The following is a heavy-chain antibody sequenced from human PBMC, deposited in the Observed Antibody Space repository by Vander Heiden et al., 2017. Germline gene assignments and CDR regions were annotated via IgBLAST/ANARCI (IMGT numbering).Heavy chain of an antibody. CDR2: INWNGGST. Sequence: EVQLVESGGGVLRPGGSLSLSCAASGFTFDDYGMSWVRQAPGKGLEWVSGINWNGGSTGYADSVKGRFTISRDNAKNSLYLQMNSLRAEDTALYYCARGGRYYYDSSGSTDFDYWGQGTLVTVSS. J-gene: IGHJ4*02. D-gene: IGHD3-22*01. V-gene: IGHV3-20*04. CDR3: ARGGRYYYDSSGSTDFDY. CDR1: GFTFDDYG.